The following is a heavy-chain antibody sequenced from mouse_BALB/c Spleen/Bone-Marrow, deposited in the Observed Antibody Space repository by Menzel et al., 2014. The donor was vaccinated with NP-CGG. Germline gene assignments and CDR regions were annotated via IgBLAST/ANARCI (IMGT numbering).Heavy chain of an antibody. D-gene: IGHD3-3*01. CDR1: GFTFSDYY. Sequence: EVQLVESGGGLVQPGGSLKLSCATSGFTFSDYYMYWVRQTPEKRLEWVAYISNGGGSTYYPDTVKGRFTISRDNAKNTLYLQMSRLKSEDTAMYYCARRGWFYAMTTGVKEPQSPSPQ. CDR2: ISNGGGST. J-gene: IGHJ4*01. CDR3: ARRGWFYAMTT. V-gene: IGHV5-12*02.